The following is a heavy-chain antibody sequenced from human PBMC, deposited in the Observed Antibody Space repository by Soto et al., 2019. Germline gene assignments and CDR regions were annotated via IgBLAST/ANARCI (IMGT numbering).Heavy chain of an antibody. CDR1: GGSISGYY. V-gene: IGHV4-59*01. CDR3: ARERTSAALQGIAAAGTHDYFDY. J-gene: IGHJ4*02. Sequence: SETLSLTCTVSGGSISGYYWSRIRQPPGKRLEWIGYIDYYGSTNYNPSLKSRVTISVDTSKKQFSLNLGSVTAADTAVYYCARERTSAALQGIAAAGTHDYFDYWGQGTLVTVPS. D-gene: IGHD6-13*01. CDR2: IDYYGST.